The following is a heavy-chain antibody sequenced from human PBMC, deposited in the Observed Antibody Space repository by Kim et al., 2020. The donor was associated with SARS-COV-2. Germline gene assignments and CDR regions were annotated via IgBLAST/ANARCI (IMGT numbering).Heavy chain of an antibody. CDR3: ARVIAASRGVDAFDI. J-gene: IGHJ3*02. CDR2: ISAYNGNI. V-gene: IGHV1-18*01. Sequence: ASVKVSCKASGYTFPNYGITWVRQAPGQGLEWMGWISAYNGNINYVQKLQGRVTMTTDTSTSTAYMELRSLRSDDTAVYYCARVIAASRGVDAFDIWGQGTMVTVSS. CDR1: GYTFPNYG. D-gene: IGHD6-13*01.